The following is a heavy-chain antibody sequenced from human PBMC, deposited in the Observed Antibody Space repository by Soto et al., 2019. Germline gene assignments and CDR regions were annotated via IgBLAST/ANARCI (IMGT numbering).Heavy chain of an antibody. D-gene: IGHD6-13*01. Sequence: GESLKISCKGSGYSFTSYWIGWVRQMPGKGLEWMGIIYPGDSDTRYSPSFQGQVTISADKSISTAYLQWSSLKASDTAMYYCARRTVAAVTEGGNAFDIWGQGTMVTVSS. V-gene: IGHV5-51*01. CDR2: IYPGDSDT. J-gene: IGHJ3*02. CDR3: ARRTVAAVTEGGNAFDI. CDR1: GYSFTSYW.